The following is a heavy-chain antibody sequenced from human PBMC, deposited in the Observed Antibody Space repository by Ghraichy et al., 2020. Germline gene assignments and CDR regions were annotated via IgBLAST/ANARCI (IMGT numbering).Heavy chain of an antibody. CDR3: AKDYTPTGGYYDSSGSFFDY. CDR2: ISGSGGST. D-gene: IGHD3-22*01. V-gene: IGHV3-23*01. CDR1: GFTFSSYA. Sequence: GESLNISCAASGFTFSSYAMSWVRQTPGKGLEWVSAISGSGGSTYYADSVKGRFTISRDNSKNTLYLQMNSLRAEDTAVYYCAKDYTPTGGYYDSSGSFFDYWGQGTLVTVSS. J-gene: IGHJ4*02.